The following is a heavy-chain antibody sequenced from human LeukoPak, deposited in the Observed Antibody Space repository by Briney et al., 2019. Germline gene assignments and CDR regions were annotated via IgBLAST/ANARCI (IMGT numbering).Heavy chain of an antibody. CDR2: IYHSGST. V-gene: IGHV4-38-2*01. D-gene: IGHD1-26*01. Sequence: SETLSLTCAVSGYSISSGYYWGWIRQPPGKGLEWIGSIYHSGSTYYNPSLKSRLTVSVDTSKNQFSLKLSSVTAADTAVYYCARRALGAIDYWGQGTLVTVSS. J-gene: IGHJ4*02. CDR3: ARRALGAIDY. CDR1: GYSISSGYY.